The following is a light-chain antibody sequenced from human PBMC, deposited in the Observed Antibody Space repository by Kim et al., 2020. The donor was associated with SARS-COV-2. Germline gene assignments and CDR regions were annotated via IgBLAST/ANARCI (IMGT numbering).Light chain of an antibody. CDR2: QDS. Sequence: VAPGQTASITCSGDKLGDNYAGGYQQKPGQPPVLVIYQDSKRPAGIPERFSGSNSGNIATLTISGTQAMDESDYYCQAWDSSTGVFGGGTQLTVL. J-gene: IGLJ3*02. V-gene: IGLV3-1*01. CDR3: QAWDSSTGV. CDR1: KLGDNY.